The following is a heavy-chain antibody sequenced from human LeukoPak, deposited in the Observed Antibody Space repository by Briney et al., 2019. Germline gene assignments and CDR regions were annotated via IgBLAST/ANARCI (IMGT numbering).Heavy chain of an antibody. CDR2: ICSSGGST. CDR3: AKAAVYHDSCPDS. D-gene: IGHD5/OR15-5a*01. V-gene: IGHV3-23*01. CDR1: GFIFSTYT. Sequence: GGSLRLSCAASGFIFSTYTMNWVRQAPGKGLEWVSSICSSGGSTYYADSVKGRFTISRDNSKNTLYLQVNSLRAEDTAVYYCAKAAVYHDSCPDSWGQGTLVTVSS. J-gene: IGHJ4*02.